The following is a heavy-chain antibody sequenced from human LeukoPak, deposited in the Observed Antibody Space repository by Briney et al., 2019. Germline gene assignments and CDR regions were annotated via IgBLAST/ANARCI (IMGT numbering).Heavy chain of an antibody. J-gene: IGHJ4*02. CDR2: INAGNDNK. CDR3: ARGESVNLGFDY. V-gene: IGHV1-3*01. D-gene: IGHD1-14*01. Sequence: SEKVSCKAYGYTVTSCTMHWVGGAPGQRKKWMGWINAGNDNKKYSQKFQGRVTITRDTSASAAYMELSSLRSEDTAVYYCARGESVNLGFDYWGQGTLVTVSS. CDR1: GYTVTSCT.